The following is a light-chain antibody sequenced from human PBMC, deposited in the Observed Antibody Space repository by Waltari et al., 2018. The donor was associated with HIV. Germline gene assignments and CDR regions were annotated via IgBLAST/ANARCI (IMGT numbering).Light chain of an antibody. V-gene: IGLV1-51*01. CDR2: DHN. J-gene: IGLJ2*01. CDR3: GTWDTSLSAGV. CDR1: NSNIANNY. Sequence: QSVLTQPPAVSAAPGQTVTISCSGSNSNIANNYVSWNQQLPGAAPKLLIYDHNRRSSVIPGRFSGSKSGSSATLAIAGLQAGDEADYYCGTWDTSLSAGVFGGGTKVTIL.